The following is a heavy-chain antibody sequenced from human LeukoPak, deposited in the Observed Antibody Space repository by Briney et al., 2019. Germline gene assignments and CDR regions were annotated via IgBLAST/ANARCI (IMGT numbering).Heavy chain of an antibody. CDR3: AKHGYSYGYFDY. CDR2: ITGSGGST. Sequence: GGSLRLSCAASGFTFSSYSMSWVRQAPGKGLEWVSAITGSGGSTYYADSVKDRFTISRDISGTTLYLQMNSLSAEDTAIYYCAKHGYSYGYFDYWGQGTLVTVSS. D-gene: IGHD5-18*01. V-gene: IGHV3-23*01. CDR1: GFTFSSYS. J-gene: IGHJ4*02.